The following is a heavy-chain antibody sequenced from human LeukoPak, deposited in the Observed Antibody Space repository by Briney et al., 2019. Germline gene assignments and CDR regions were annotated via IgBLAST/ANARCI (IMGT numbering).Heavy chain of an antibody. CDR3: ARRGYDGSSPRYYFQY. J-gene: IGHJ4*02. Sequence: PGGSLRLSCAASGFTFSSYAMSWVRQAPGKGLEWVSSIDNSGGFTPYAESVKGRFTISRDNSKNTLFLQMSSLRADDTAVYYCARRGYDGSSPRYYFQYWGQGTLVTVSS. CDR2: IDNSGGFT. CDR1: GFTFSSYA. D-gene: IGHD3-22*01. V-gene: IGHV3-23*01.